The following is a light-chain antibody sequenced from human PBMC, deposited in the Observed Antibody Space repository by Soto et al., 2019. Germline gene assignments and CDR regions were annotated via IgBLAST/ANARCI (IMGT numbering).Light chain of an antibody. CDR2: DAS. CDR3: QQYDTYSPNT. J-gene: IGKJ2*01. V-gene: IGKV1-5*01. CDR1: QSIGRF. Sequence: IPMNQSPSTLSAPVGHRVTITCRASQSIGRFLAWYQHQPGKAPKLLIYDASTLESGVPSRFSGSGSGTDFTLTISSLQPDDFATYYCQQYDTYSPNTFGQGTKVDIK.